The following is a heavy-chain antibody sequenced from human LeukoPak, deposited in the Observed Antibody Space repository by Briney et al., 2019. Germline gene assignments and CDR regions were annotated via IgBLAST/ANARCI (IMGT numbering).Heavy chain of an antibody. D-gene: IGHD5-24*01. J-gene: IGHJ4*02. CDR1: GFTFSTYW. CDR2: IKQDGSEK. Sequence: GGSLRLSCAASGFTFSTYWMNWVRQAPGKGLEWVANIKQDGSEKYYADSVTGQFIISRDNAKNLLYLQMNSLRVEDTAVYYCANGDGFDYWGQGTLVTVSS. CDR3: ANGDGFDY. V-gene: IGHV3-7*01.